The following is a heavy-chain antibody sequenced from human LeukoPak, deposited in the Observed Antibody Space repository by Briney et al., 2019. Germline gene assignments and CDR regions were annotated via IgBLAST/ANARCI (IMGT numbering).Heavy chain of an antibody. J-gene: IGHJ4*02. V-gene: IGHV3-21*01. CDR1: GFTFSTYN. D-gene: IGHD1-20*01. CDR3: ARLSGNWNPVY. Sequence: GGSLRLSCAASGFTFSTYNMNWVRQAPGKGLEWVSSISSSSSYIYYADSVKGRFTISRDNAKNSLYLQMNSLSAEDTAVYYCARLSGNWNPVYWGQGTLVTVSS. CDR2: ISSSSSYI.